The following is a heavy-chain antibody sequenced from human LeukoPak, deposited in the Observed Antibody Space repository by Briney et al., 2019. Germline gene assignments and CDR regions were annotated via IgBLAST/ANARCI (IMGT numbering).Heavy chain of an antibody. CDR2: ITSVSSYK. V-gene: IGHV3-21*01. D-gene: IGHD2-2*01. CDR3: ARDPTADDY. J-gene: IGHJ4*02. CDR1: GFTFSNYA. Sequence: GGSLRLSCKASGFTFSNYAMNWVRQAPGKGLEWVSSITSVSSYKYYVDSVKGRFTISRDNAKNSLFLQMNSLRAEDTAIYYCARDPTADDYWGQGTLVTVSS.